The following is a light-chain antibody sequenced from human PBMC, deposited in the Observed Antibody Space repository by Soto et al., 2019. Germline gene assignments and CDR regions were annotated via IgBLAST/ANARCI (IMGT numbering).Light chain of an antibody. Sequence: DIVMTQSPDSLAVSLGERATINCKSSQSVLSSSNSKNYLAWYQQKPGQPPKLLLYWASTRESGVPDRFSGSGSGTDFTLTISSLQAEDVAVYYSQQYYSRLPLTFGGGTRVEIK. V-gene: IGKV4-1*01. CDR2: WAS. CDR1: QSVLSSSNSKNY. J-gene: IGKJ4*01. CDR3: QQYYSRLPLT.